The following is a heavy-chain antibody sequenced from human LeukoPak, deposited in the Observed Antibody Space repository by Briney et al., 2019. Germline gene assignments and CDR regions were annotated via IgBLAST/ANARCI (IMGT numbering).Heavy chain of an antibody. CDR3: ARGEDFWSGYYTFHY. CDR2: IYHSGST. Sequence: SQTLSLTCAVSGGSISSGGYSWSWIRQPPGKGLEWIEYIYHSGSTYYNPSLKSRVTISVDRSKNQFSLKLSSVTAADTAVYYCARGEDFWSGYYTFHYWGQGTLVTVSS. CDR1: GGSISSGGYS. D-gene: IGHD3-3*01. V-gene: IGHV4-30-2*01. J-gene: IGHJ4*02.